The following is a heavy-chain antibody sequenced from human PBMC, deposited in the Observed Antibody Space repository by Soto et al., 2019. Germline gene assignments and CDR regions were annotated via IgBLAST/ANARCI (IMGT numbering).Heavy chain of an antibody. CDR1: GYTFTSYY. V-gene: IGHV1-2*04. D-gene: IGHD4-17*01. CDR2: VDPNGGGS. J-gene: IGHJ4*02. Sequence: ASVKVSCKASGYTFTSYYMHWVRQAPGQGLEWMGWVDPNGGGSNSAQKLQGSVTMTWDTSITTAYLDLTRLTTNDTATYFCATWVDYGDFEGFDFWGQGTLVTVSS. CDR3: ATWVDYGDFEGFDF.